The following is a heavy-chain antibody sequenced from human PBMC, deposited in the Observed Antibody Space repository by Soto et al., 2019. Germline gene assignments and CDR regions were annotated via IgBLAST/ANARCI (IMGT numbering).Heavy chain of an antibody. Sequence: EVQLVESGGGLVKPGGSLRLSCVASGFAFDSYTMVWVRQAPEKGLEWVAALSKNGEDMTCVDSVKGRFTISRDNAKNSLHLQMSSLIVEDPAVYFWAKERSGGGPPHYWGLGTLVTVSS. D-gene: IGHD3-10*01. CDR1: GFAFDSYT. V-gene: IGHV3-21*06. J-gene: IGHJ4*02. CDR2: LSKNGEDM. CDR3: AKERSGGGPPHY.